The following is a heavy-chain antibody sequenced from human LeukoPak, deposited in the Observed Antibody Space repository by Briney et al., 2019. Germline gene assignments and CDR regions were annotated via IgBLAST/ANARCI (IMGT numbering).Heavy chain of an antibody. Sequence: GGSLILSCAASGFTFSNYAMSWVRQAPGKGLEWVSAISGSGGSTYYADSVKGRFTISRDNSKNTLYLQMNSLRAEDTAVYYCANQKVGATTWFDPWGQGTLVTVSS. CDR1: GFTFSNYA. CDR3: ANQKVGATTWFDP. J-gene: IGHJ5*02. V-gene: IGHV3-23*01. CDR2: ISGSGGST. D-gene: IGHD1-26*01.